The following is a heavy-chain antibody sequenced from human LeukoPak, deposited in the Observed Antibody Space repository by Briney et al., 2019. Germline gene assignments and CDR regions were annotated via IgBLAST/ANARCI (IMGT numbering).Heavy chain of an antibody. V-gene: IGHV4-38-2*01. CDR2: IYHSGST. D-gene: IGHD2-15*01. J-gene: IGHJ5*02. CDR1: GYSISSGYY. Sequence: SETLSLTCAVSGYSISSGYYWGWIRQPPGKGLERIGSIYHSGSTYYNPSLKSRVTISVDTSKNQFSLKLSSVTAADTAVYYCARRGSGLVVAATPWFDPWGQGTLVTVSS. CDR3: ARRGSGLVVAATPWFDP.